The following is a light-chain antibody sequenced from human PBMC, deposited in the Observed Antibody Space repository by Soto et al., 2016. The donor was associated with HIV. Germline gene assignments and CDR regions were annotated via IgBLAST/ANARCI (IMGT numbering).Light chain of an antibody. Sequence: SELTQDPAVSVALGQTVRITCQGDSLRSYYASWYQQRPGQAPILVIYGKNNRPSGIPDRFSGSNSGNTASLTITGAQAEDKADYYCNSRDSSGNHYVFGTGTQITVL. CDR2: GKN. CDR3: NSRDSSGNHYV. CDR1: SLRSYY. V-gene: IGLV3-19*01. J-gene: IGLJ1*01.